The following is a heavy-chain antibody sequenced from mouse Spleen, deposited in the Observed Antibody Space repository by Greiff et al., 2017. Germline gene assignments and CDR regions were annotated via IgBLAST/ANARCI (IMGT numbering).Heavy chain of an antibody. CDR2: ISYDGSN. J-gene: IGHJ3*01. D-gene: IGHD1-1*01. CDR3: ARETEEFITKGFAY. Sequence: DVKLQESGPGLVKPSQSLSLTCSVTGYSITSGYYWNWIRQFPGNKLEWMGYISYDGSNNYNPSLKNRISITRDTSKNQFFLKLNSVTTEDTATYYCARETEEFITKGFAYWGQGTLVTVSA. CDR1: GYSITSGYY. V-gene: IGHV3-6*01.